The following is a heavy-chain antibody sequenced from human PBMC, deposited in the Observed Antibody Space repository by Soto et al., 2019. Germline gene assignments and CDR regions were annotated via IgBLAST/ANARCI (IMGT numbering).Heavy chain of an antibody. CDR1: GYTFTSYG. V-gene: IGHV1-18*01. D-gene: IGHD2-2*01. J-gene: IGHJ5*02. CDR2: ISAYNGNT. Sequence: ASVKVSCKASGYTFTSYGISWVRQAPGQGLEWMGWISAYNGNTNYAQKLQGRVTMTTDTSTSTAYMELRSLRSDDTAVYYCARDRGYCISTSCLQPIWFDPWGPGLLVTLSS. CDR3: ARDRGYCISTSCLQPIWFDP.